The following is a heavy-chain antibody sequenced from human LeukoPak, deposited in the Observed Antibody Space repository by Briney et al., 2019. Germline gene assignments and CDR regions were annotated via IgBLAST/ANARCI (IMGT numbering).Heavy chain of an antibody. CDR3: ARDAGSGSLFDY. CDR2: IKKDGSEK. V-gene: IGHV3-7*05. D-gene: IGHD3-10*01. J-gene: IGHJ4*02. CDR1: GFTFSTYW. Sequence: GGSLRLSCAASGFTFSTYWMCWVRQAPGKGLEWVANIKKDGSEKYYVDSVKGRFTISRDNAKNSLYLQMNSLRAEDTAMYYCARDAGSGSLFDYWGQGTLVTVSS.